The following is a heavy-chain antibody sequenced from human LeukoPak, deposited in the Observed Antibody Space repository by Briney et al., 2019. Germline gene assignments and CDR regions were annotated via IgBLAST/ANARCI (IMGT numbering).Heavy chain of an antibody. V-gene: IGHV4-30-2*01. J-gene: IGHJ5*02. D-gene: IGHD3-10*01. Sequence: SETLSLTCAVSGGSISSGGYSWSWIRQPPGKGLEWIGYIYHSGSTYHNPSLKSRVTISVDRSKNQFSLKLSSVTAADTAVYYCAGGFGENWFDPWGQGTLVTVSS. CDR2: IYHSGST. CDR3: AGGFGENWFDP. CDR1: GGSISSGGYS.